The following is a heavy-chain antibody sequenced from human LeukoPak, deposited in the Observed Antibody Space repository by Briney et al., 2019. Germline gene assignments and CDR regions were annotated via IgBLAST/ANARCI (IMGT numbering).Heavy chain of an antibody. Sequence: SETLSLTCTVSGGSISSYYWSWIRQPAGKGLEWIGRIYTSGSTNYNPSLKSRVTISVDTSKNQFSLQLSSVTAADTAVYYCARGAVTTWGSSYGMDVWGQGTPVTAS. J-gene: IGHJ6*02. CDR1: GGSISSYY. D-gene: IGHD4-17*01. V-gene: IGHV4-4*07. CDR3: ARGAVTTWGSSYGMDV. CDR2: IYTSGST.